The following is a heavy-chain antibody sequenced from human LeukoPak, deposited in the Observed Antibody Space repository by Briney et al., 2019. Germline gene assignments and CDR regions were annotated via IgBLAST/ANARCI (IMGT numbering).Heavy chain of an antibody. V-gene: IGHV1-18*01. CDR1: GYTFTIYG. CDR2: ISVYNGKT. D-gene: IGHD5-12*01. J-gene: IGHJ6*02. Sequence: ASVTVSFTSSGYTFTIYGISWVRQAPGQGLEWMGWISVYNGKTNYAKKLQGRVTMTTDTSTSTAYMELRSLRSDDTAVYYCARVDGRDLGIVATNYYYYYGMDVWGQGTTVTVSS. CDR3: ARVDGRDLGIVATNYYYYYGMDV.